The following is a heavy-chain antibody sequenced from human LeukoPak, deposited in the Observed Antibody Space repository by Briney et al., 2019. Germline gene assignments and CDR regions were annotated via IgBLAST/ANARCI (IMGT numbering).Heavy chain of an antibody. CDR3: AREIKEEAVACPNWFDT. CDR1: GGTFSSYA. D-gene: IGHD6-19*01. Sequence: ASVKVSCKASGGTFSSYAISWVRPAPGQGLEWMGRIFPIFGIANYAQKFHGKVTITADKYTSTAYMELSSLRSEDTAVYYCAREIKEEAVACPNWFDTWGQGTLVTVSS. J-gene: IGHJ5*02. CDR2: IFPIFGIA. V-gene: IGHV1-69*04.